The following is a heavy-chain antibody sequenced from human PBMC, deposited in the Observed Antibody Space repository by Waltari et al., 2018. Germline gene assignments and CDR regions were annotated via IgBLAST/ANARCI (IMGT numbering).Heavy chain of an antibody. CDR2: ISYDGSNK. Sequence: QVQLVESGGGVVQPGRSLRLSCAASGFTFSSYAMHRVRQAPGKGLEWVAVISYDGSNKYYADSVKGRFTISRDNSKNTLYLQMNSLRAEDTAVYYCARAGGGLEIYYFDYWGQGTLVTVSS. CDR1: GFTFSSYA. CDR3: ARAGGGLEIYYFDY. D-gene: IGHD1-1*01. V-gene: IGHV3-30-3*01. J-gene: IGHJ4*02.